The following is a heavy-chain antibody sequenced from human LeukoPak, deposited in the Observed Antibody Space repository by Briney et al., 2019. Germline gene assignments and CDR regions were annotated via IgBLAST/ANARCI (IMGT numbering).Heavy chain of an antibody. V-gene: IGHV4-59*12. CDR1: GGSISGYY. CDR3: ARFDPTVLYYFDY. J-gene: IGHJ4*02. D-gene: IGHD4-17*01. Sequence: KPSETLSLTCTVSGGSISGYYWSWIRQSPGKGLEWIGHVHDSGSTNYNPALKSRVTISVDTSKNQFSLKLSSVTAADTAVYYCARFDPTVLYYFDYWGQGTLVTVSS. CDR2: VHDSGST.